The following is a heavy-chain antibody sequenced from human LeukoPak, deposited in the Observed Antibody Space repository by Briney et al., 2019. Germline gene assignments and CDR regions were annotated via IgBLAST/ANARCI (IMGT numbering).Heavy chain of an antibody. CDR3: AREDGGAFDI. V-gene: IGHV3-48*03. Sequence: PGGSLSLSCAASGFTFSSYEMDWVRRAPGKGQELVSYIGSSGGSRYYEDSVKGRFTSSRDNAKNSLYLQMNSLRVEDTAVYYCAREDGGAFDIWGQGTVVSVSS. D-gene: IGHD2-15*01. CDR1: GFTFSSYE. CDR2: IGSSGGSR. J-gene: IGHJ3*02.